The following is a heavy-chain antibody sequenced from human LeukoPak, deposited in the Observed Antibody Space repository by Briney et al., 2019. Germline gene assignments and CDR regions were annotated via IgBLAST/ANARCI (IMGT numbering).Heavy chain of an antibody. CDR3: ARQGQDIVVVPAAMVDY. D-gene: IGHD2-2*01. CDR1: GGSISNYF. CDR2: IYYSGST. Sequence: SETLSLTCSVSGGSISNYFWTWIRQPPGKGLEWIGSIYYSGSTYYNPSLKSRVTISVDTSKNQFSLKLSSVTAADTAVYYCARQGQDIVVVPAAMVDYWGQGTLVTVSS. V-gene: IGHV4-39*01. J-gene: IGHJ4*02.